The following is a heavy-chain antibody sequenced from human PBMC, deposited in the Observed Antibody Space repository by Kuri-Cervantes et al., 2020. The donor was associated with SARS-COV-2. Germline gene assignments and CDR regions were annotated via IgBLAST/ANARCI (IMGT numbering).Heavy chain of an antibody. J-gene: IGHJ4*02. CDR2: INPSGGST. D-gene: IGHD1-26*01. CDR1: GYTFTSYY. Sequence: ASVKVSYKASGYTFTSYYMHWVRQAPGQGLEWMGIINPSGGSTSYAQKFQGRFTISRDNSKNTLYLQMGSLRAEDMAVYYCARNTRVSGSYYPLDYWGQGTLSPSPQ. CDR3: ARNTRVSGSYYPLDY. V-gene: IGHV1-46*01.